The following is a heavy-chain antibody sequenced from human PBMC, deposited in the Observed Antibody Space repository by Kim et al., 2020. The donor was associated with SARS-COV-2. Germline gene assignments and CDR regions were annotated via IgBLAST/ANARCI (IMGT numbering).Heavy chain of an antibody. J-gene: IGHJ5*02. CDR1: GYSFATNW. Sequence: GESLKISCKGSGYSFATNWIGWVRQMPGKGLEWMGIIYPGDSDARYNPSFQGQVTFSVDKSISTAYLQWSSLKASDTAMYYCARSINWFDPWGQGTLVTVFS. CDR3: ARSINWFDP. V-gene: IGHV5-51*01. CDR2: IYPGDSDA.